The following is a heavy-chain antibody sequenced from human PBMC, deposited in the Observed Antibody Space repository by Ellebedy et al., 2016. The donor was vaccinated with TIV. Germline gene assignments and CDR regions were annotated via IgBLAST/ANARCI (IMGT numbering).Heavy chain of an antibody. CDR2: FRGRSTTT. V-gene: IGHV3-23*01. J-gene: IGHJ3*02. CDR3: AKISPTHRGAFDI. D-gene: IGHD3-3*02. CDR1: GFTFSSYA. Sequence: GGSLRLSXEASGFTFSSYAMSWLRQAPGKGLEWVSVFRGRSTTTYYADSVKGRFTISRDNSKNTLFLQMNSLRGDDTARYYCAKISPTHRGAFDIWGQGTMVTVSS.